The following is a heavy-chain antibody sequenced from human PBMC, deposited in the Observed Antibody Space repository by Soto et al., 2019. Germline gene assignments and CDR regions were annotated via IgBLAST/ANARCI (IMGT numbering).Heavy chain of an antibody. V-gene: IGHV3-48*01. CDR2: ISSSSSTI. D-gene: IGHD3-16*01. J-gene: IGHJ6*03. CDR1: GFTFSSYS. Sequence: GGSLRLSCAASGFTFSSYSMNWVRQAPGKGLEWVSYISSSSSTIYYADSVKGRFTISRDNAKNSLYLQMNSLRAEDTAVYYCARDRRGGEENYYYYMDVWGKGTTVTVSS. CDR3: ARDRRGGEENYYYYMDV.